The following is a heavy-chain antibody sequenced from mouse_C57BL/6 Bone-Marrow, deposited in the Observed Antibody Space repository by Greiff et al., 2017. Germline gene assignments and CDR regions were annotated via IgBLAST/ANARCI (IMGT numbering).Heavy chain of an antibody. CDR1: GYAFSSYW. V-gene: IGHV1-80*01. Sequence: QVQLQQSGAELVKPGASVKISCKASGYAFSSYWMNWVKQRPGKGLEWIGQTYHGDGDTNYNGKFKGKATLTADKSSSTAYMQLSSLTSEDSAVYFCARTAQATCGWFAYWGQGTLVTVSA. D-gene: IGHD3-2*02. CDR2: TYHGDGDT. J-gene: IGHJ3*01. CDR3: ARTAQATCGWFAY.